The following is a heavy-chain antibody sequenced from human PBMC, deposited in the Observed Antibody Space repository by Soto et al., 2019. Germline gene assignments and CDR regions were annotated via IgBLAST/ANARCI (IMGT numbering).Heavy chain of an antibody. Sequence: GGSLRLSCAASGFTFSSYDMHWVRQATGKGLEWVSAIGTAGDTYYPGSVKGRFTISRENAKNSLYLQMNSLRAEDTAVYYCARGIRVVRGVSYYYYGMDVWGQGTTVTVSS. CDR3: ARGIRVVRGVSYYYYGMDV. CDR1: GFTFSSYD. J-gene: IGHJ6*02. CDR2: IGTAGDT. V-gene: IGHV3-13*01. D-gene: IGHD3-10*01.